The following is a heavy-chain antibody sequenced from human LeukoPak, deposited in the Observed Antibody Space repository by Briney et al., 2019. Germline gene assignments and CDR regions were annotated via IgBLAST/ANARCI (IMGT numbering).Heavy chain of an antibody. D-gene: IGHD6-19*01. J-gene: IGHJ4*02. Sequence: SETLSLTCAVYGGSFSGYDWSWIRQPPGKGLEWIGEINHSGSTNYNPSLKSRVTISVDTSKNQFSLKLSSVTAADTAVYYCARGRGAQWLVDYWGQGTLVTVSS. V-gene: IGHV4-34*01. CDR2: INHSGST. CDR1: GGSFSGYD. CDR3: ARGRGAQWLVDY.